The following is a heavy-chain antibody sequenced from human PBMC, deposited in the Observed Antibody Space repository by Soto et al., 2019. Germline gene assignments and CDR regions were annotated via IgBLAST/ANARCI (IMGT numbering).Heavy chain of an antibody. CDR3: ARSPAYGDYANLDT. Sequence: ASETLSLTCSVSGGSINKYYWSWIRQPAGKGLEWIGRIYTTRSPNYNPSLKSRVTMSVDTSKNQFSLKLNLSSVTAADTAVYYCARSPAYGDYANLDTWGQGTLVTVSS. CDR2: IYTTRSP. CDR1: GGSINKYY. J-gene: IGHJ5*02. V-gene: IGHV4-4*07. D-gene: IGHD4-17*01.